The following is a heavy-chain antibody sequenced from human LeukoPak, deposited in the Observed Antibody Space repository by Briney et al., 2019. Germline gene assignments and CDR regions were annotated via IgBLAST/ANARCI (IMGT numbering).Heavy chain of an antibody. Sequence: PSETLSLTCAVYGGSFSGYYWSWIRQPPGKGLEWIGEINHSGSTNYNPSLKSRVTISVDTSKNQFSLKLSSVTAADTAVYYCARGPGRSITMVRGVITPPDYWGQGTLVTVSS. D-gene: IGHD3-10*01. J-gene: IGHJ4*02. CDR3: ARGPGRSITMVRGVITPPDY. CDR1: GGSFSGYY. CDR2: INHSGST. V-gene: IGHV4-34*01.